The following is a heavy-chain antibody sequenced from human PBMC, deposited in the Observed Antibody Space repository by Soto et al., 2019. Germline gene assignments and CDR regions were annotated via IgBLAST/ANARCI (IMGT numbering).Heavy chain of an antibody. Sequence: LRLSCAASGFTFSSYAMHWVRQAPGKGLEWVAVISYDGSNKYYADSVKGRFTISRDNSKNTLYLQMNSLRAEDTAVYYCARDPVFGGLPNRGYSYGHFDYWGQGTLVTVSS. CDR2: ISYDGSNK. V-gene: IGHV3-30-3*01. CDR1: GFTFSSYA. D-gene: IGHD5-18*01. J-gene: IGHJ4*02. CDR3: ARDPVFGGLPNRGYSYGHFDY.